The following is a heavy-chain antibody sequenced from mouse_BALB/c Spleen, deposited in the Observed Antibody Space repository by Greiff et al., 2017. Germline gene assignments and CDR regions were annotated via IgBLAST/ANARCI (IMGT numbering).Heavy chain of an antibody. Sequence: QVQLQQSGAELVRPGTSVKVSCKASGYAFTNYLIEWVKQRPGQGLEWIGVINPGSGGTNYNEKFKGKATLTADKSSSTAYMQLSSLTSDDSAVYFCARSNYGSSYYAMDDWGQGTSVTVSS. CDR2: INPGSGGT. V-gene: IGHV1-54*01. J-gene: IGHJ4*01. CDR1: GYAFTNYL. CDR3: ARSNYGSSYYAMDD. D-gene: IGHD1-1*01.